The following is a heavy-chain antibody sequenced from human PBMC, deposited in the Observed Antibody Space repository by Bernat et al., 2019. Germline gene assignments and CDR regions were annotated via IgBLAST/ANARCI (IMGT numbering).Heavy chain of an antibody. D-gene: IGHD6-19*01. CDR3: ARMPASSGWYWYFDY. V-gene: IGHV4-31*03. CDR2: IYYSGST. Sequence: QVQLQESGPGLVKPSQTLSLTCTVSGGSISSGDYYWSWIRQHPGKGLEWIGYIYYSGSTYYNPSLKSRVTISVDTSKNQFSLKLSSVTAADTAVYYCARMPASSGWYWYFDYWGQGTLVTVSS. CDR1: GGSISSGDYY. J-gene: IGHJ4*02.